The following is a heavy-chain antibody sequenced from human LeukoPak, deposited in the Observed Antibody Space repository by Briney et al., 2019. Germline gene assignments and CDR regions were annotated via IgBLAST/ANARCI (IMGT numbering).Heavy chain of an antibody. J-gene: IGHJ4*02. V-gene: IGHV4-39*01. CDR3: ARHEHKAVAGDN. Sequence: SETLSLTCTVSGGSINSNSYYWGWIRQPPGKGLEWIGSIYYSGITYYNPSLKSRVTISVDTSNNQFSLKLTSVTAADTAVYYCARHEHKAVAGDNWGQGILVTVSS. D-gene: IGHD6-19*01. CDR1: GGSINSNSYY. CDR2: IYYSGIT.